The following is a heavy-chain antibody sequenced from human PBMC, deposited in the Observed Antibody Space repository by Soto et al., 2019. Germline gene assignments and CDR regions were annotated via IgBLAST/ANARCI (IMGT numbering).Heavy chain of an antibody. Sequence: EVQLLESGGGLVQPGGSLRLSCAASGFTFSNYAMSWVRQAPGEGLEWVSGISGSGGSTYYADSVKGRFTISRDNSKTTLYLQMNSLRAEDTAVYYCAKQPYYDFWSGYNDGMDVWGQGTTVTVS. V-gene: IGHV3-23*01. CDR2: ISGSGGST. CDR3: AKQPYYDFWSGYNDGMDV. D-gene: IGHD3-3*01. CDR1: GFTFSNYA. J-gene: IGHJ6*02.